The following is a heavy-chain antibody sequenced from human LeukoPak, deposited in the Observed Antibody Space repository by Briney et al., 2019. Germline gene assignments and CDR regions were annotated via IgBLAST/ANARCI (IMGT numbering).Heavy chain of an antibody. CDR1: GGSISSYY. D-gene: IGHD2-21*01. J-gene: IGHJ4*02. CDR2: IYYSGST. Sequence: SETLSLTCTVSGGSISSYYWSWIRQPPGKGLEWIGYIYYSGSTNYNPSLKSRVTISVDTSRNQFSLKLSSVTAADTAVYYCARVVVAAYFDYWGQGTLVTVSS. CDR3: ARVVVAAYFDY. V-gene: IGHV4-59*01.